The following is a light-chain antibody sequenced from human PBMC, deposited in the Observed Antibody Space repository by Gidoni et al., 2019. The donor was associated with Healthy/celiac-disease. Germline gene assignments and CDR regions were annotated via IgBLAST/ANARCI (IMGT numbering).Light chain of an antibody. CDR3: QQYGSSPAT. J-gene: IGKJ2*01. CDR1: QSVSSSY. V-gene: IGKV3-20*01. CDR2: GAS. Sequence: DIVLTQSPGTLSLSPGERATLSCRASQSVSSSYLAWYQQKPGQAPRLLIYGASSRATGIPDRFSGRGSGTDFTLTISRREPEDFAVYYCQQYGSSPATFGQGTKLEMK.